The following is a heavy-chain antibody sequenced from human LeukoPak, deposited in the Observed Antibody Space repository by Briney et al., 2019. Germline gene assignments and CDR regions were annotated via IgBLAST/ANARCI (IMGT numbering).Heavy chain of an antibody. CDR1: GYTFTDYY. CDR3: ARGSVGTRSNYVGARHYYFDY. D-gene: IGHD4-11*01. Sequence: ASVEVSCKAPGYTFTDYYMHWVRQAPGQGLEWMGWINPNSGGTNYAQKFQGWVTMTRDTSISTAYMELSRLRSDDTAVYYCARGSVGTRSNYVGARHYYFDYWGQGTLVTVSS. CDR2: INPNSGGT. V-gene: IGHV1-2*04. J-gene: IGHJ4*02.